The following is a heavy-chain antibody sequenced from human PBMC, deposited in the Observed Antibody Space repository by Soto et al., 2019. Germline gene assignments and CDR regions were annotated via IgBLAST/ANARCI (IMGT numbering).Heavy chain of an antibody. V-gene: IGHV4-59*01. CDR3: AREGVSSSWYNYYGMDV. CDR2: IYYSGST. J-gene: IGHJ6*04. D-gene: IGHD6-13*01. CDR1: GGSISSYY. Sequence: QVQLQESGPGLVKPSETLSLTCTVSGGSISSYYWSWIRQPPGKGLEWIGYIYYSGSTNYNPSLKSRVTISVDTSKNQFSLKLSSVTAADTAVYYCAREGVSSSWYNYYGMDVWGKGTTVTVSS.